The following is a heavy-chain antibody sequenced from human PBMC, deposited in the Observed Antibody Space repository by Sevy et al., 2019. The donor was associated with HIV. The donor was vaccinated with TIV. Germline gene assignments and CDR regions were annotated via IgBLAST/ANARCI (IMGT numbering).Heavy chain of an antibody. J-gene: IGHJ5*02. CDR2: IYCSGST. CDR3: ARDLGLTGFDP. CDR1: GGSISSNY. V-gene: IGHV4-59*01. D-gene: IGHD7-27*01. Sequence: SETLSLTCTVSGGSISSNYWSWIRQPPGKGLEWIGHIYCSGSTNYNPSLKSRVTTSVDTSKNQFSLKLSSVTAADTAVYYCARDLGLTGFDPWGQGTLVTVSS.